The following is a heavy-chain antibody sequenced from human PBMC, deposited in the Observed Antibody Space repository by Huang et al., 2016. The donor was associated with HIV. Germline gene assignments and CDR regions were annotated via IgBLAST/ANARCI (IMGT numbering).Heavy chain of an antibody. CDR2: ISGRSTYI. CDR1: GFTFSDYS. D-gene: IGHD1-7*01. V-gene: IGHV3-21*05. J-gene: IGHJ3*02. Sequence: EVQLVESGGGLVRPGGSLTLSCAASGFTFSDYSMSWVRQAPGKGREWVSHISGRSTYIYFVDSVKGRFAISRDNAKNLLFLQRNSLRAEDTALYYCARRYNWNYVAHGFDIWGQGTMVTVSS. CDR3: ARRYNWNYVAHGFDI.